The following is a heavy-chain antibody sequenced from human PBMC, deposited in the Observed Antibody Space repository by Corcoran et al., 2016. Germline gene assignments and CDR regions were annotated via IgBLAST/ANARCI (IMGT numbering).Heavy chain of an antibody. V-gene: IGHV4-39*07. J-gene: IGHJ4*02. CDR2: IYYSGST. CDR1: GGSISSSSYY. CDR3: AGGSSGYGYVSDY. Sequence: QLQLQESGPGLVKPSETLSLTCTVSGGSISSSSYYWGWIRQPPGKGLEWIGSIYYSGSTYYNPSLKSRVTISVDTSKNQFSLKLSSVTAADTAVYYCAGGSSGYGYVSDYWGQGSLVTVSS. D-gene: IGHD3-10*02.